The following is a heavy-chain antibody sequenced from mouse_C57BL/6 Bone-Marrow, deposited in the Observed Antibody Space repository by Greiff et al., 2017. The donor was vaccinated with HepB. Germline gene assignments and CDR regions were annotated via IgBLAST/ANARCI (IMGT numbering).Heavy chain of an antibody. D-gene: IGHD1-1*01. J-gene: IGHJ1*03. CDR2: IYPRSGNT. CDR1: GYTFTSYG. V-gene: IGHV1-81*01. CDR3: ARTYYYGSPYWYFDV. Sequence: QVQLKQSGAELARPGASVKLSCKASGYTFTSYGISWVKQRTGQGLEWIGEIYPRSGNTYYNEKFKGKATLTADKSSSTAYMELRSLTSEDSAVYFCARTYYYGSPYWYFDVWGTGTTVTVSS.